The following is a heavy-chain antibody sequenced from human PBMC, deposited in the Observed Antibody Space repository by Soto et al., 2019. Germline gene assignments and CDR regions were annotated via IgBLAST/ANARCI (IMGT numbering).Heavy chain of an antibody. CDR3: ARTWVRYCSSTSCYLIGMDV. D-gene: IGHD2-2*01. CDR1: GYSFTGYW. CDR2: IYPGDSDT. V-gene: IGHV5-51*01. Sequence: GESLKISCKGSGYSFTGYWIGWVRQMPGKGLEWMGIIYPGDSDTRYSPSFQGQVTISADKSISTAYLQWSSLKASDTAMYYCARTWVRYCSSTSCYLIGMDVWGKGTTVTVSS. J-gene: IGHJ6*04.